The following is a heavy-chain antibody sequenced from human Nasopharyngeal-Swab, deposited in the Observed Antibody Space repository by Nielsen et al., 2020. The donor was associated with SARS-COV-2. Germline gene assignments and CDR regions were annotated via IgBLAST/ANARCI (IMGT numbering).Heavy chain of an antibody. V-gene: IGHV5-51*01. D-gene: IGHD4-17*01. J-gene: IGHJ4*02. Sequence: GGSLRLSCKGSGYSFTSYWIGWVRQMPGKGLEWMGIIYPGDSDTRYSPSFQGQVTISADKSISTAYLQWSSLKASDTAIYYCARSSYGDYFDYWGQGTLVTVSS. CDR3: ARSSYGDYFDY. CDR2: IYPGDSDT. CDR1: GYSFTSYW.